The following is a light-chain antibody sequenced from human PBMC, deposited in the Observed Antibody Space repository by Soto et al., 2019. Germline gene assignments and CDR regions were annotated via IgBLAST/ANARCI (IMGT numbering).Light chain of an antibody. CDR3: QQRSYWPRT. V-gene: IGKV3-11*01. CDR2: DAS. J-gene: IGKJ2*01. Sequence: EIVLTQSPATLSLSPGERATLSCRASQSVSSYLAWYQQKPGQAPRLLIYDASNRATGIPARFSGSGSGTDFHLTVNSLEPEDFAVYYCQQRSYWPRTFGQGTKLEIK. CDR1: QSVSSY.